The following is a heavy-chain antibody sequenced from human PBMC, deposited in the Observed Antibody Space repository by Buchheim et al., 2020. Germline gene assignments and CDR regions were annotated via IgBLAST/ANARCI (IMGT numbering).Heavy chain of an antibody. V-gene: IGHV4-34*01. CDR2: INHSGIT. D-gene: IGHD3-3*01. CDR1: GGSFSGYY. J-gene: IGHJ3*02. Sequence: QVQLQQWGAGLLKPSETLSLTCAVYGGSFSGYYWSWIRQPPGKGLEWIGEINHSGITNYNPSLKSRVTISVDTSNNPFSLKLRSVTAADTAVYYCARAWRYKAFDIWGQGT. CDR3: ARAWRYKAFDI.